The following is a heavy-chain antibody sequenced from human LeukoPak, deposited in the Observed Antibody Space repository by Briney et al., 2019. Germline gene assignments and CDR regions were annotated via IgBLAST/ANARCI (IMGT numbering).Heavy chain of an antibody. CDR2: IYNSGST. Sequence: PSETLSLTCTVSGASISSSYWTWIRQPQGKGLEWIGHIYNSGSTRYNPSLKSRVAISVDTSNNQFSLNLNSVTVADTAVYYCASHTAGHGSGYWGHGILVTVSS. CDR3: ASHTAGHGSGY. D-gene: IGHD5-24*01. CDR1: GASISSSY. J-gene: IGHJ4*01. V-gene: IGHV4-59*08.